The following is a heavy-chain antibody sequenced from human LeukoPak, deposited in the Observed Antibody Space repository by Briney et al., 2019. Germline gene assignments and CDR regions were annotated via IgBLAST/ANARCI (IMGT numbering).Heavy chain of an antibody. CDR3: ARVRIVPAAMRYYYYGMDV. D-gene: IGHD2-2*01. Sequence: AASVKVSCKASGYTFTSYGINWVRQATGQGLEWMGWMNPNSGNTGYAQKFQGRVTMTRNTSISTAYMELSSLRSEDTAVYYCARVRIVPAAMRYYYYGMDVWGQGTTVTVSS. J-gene: IGHJ6*02. CDR2: MNPNSGNT. V-gene: IGHV1-8*01. CDR1: GYTFTSYG.